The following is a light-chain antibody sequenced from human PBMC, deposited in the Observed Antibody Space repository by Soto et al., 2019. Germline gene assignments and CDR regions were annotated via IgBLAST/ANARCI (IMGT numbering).Light chain of an antibody. J-gene: IGLJ2*01. CDR2: DVN. V-gene: IGLV2-14*01. Sequence: QPASVSGSPGQSITISCTGTRSDIGASIYVSWFQQYPGEAPKCMIYDVNNRPSGVSNRFSGSKSGSTASLTISGLQAEDEAVYYCTSYTTSNTLALGGGTQLTVL. CDR3: TSYTTSNTLA. CDR1: RSDIGASIY.